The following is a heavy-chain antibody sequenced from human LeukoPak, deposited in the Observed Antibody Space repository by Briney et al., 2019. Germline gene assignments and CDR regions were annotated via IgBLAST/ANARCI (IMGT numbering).Heavy chain of an antibody. CDR1: RGSFNNYA. CDR3: ARGRLIVVPIAAFDY. CDR2: IIPMFGTA. Sequence: SVKVSCKTSRGSFNNYAINWVRQAPGQGLEWMGGIIPMFGTAYYAQTFQGRLTIIADESTSTVYMEMNSLRSDDTAVYYCARGRLIVVPIAAFDYWGQGTLVTVPS. J-gene: IGHJ4*02. D-gene: IGHD2-2*01. V-gene: IGHV1-69*13.